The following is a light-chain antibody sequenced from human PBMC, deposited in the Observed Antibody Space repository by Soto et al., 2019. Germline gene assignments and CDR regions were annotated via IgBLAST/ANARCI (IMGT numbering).Light chain of an antibody. CDR3: QSYDSSLSAVV. CDR2: GNS. CDR1: SSNIGADYD. Sequence: QSVLTQPPSVSGAPGQRDTISCTGSSSNIGADYDVHWYQQLPGTAPKLLIYGNSNRPSGVPDRFSGSKSGTSASLAITGLQAEDEADYYCQSYDSSLSAVVFGGGTKVTVL. J-gene: IGLJ3*02. V-gene: IGLV1-40*01.